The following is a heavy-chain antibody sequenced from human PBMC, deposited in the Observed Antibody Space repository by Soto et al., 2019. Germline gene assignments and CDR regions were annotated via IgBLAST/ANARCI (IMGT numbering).Heavy chain of an antibody. D-gene: IGHD1-26*01. CDR3: AHAYGGRSLY. CDR2: IYWDDSK. J-gene: IGHJ4*02. CDR1: GFSLTTDRVG. Sequence: QITLKESGPTLVKPTQTLTLTCTFSGFSLTTDRVGVGWIRQPPGEALEWLAVIYWDDSKTYRPSLESRLTITKDTSNNQVALTMTNMDSLDTATYYCAHAYGGRSLYWGQGTRVTVSS. V-gene: IGHV2-5*02.